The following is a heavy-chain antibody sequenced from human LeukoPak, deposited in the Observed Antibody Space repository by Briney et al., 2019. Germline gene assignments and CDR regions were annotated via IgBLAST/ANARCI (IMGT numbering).Heavy chain of an antibody. CDR3: AKDSSVYYHDSRNFDY. CDR2: ISGSGDNT. J-gene: IGHJ4*02. Sequence: PGGSLRLSCAASGFTFSSYGMHWVRQAPGRGLEWVSGISGSGDNTYYTDSVRGRFTISRDNSKSTLYLQMNSLRAEDTAVYYCAKDSSVYYHDSRNFDYWGQGTLVTVSS. V-gene: IGHV3-NL1*01. D-gene: IGHD3-22*01. CDR1: GFTFSSYG.